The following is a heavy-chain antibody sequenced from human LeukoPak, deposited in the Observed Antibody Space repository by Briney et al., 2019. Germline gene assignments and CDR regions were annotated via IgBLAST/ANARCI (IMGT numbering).Heavy chain of an antibody. CDR2: ISGSGGST. J-gene: IGHJ5*02. CDR1: GFTFSSYG. Sequence: GGSLRLSCAASGFTFSSYGMSWVRQAPGKGLEWVSAISGSGGSTYYADSVKGRFTISRDNSKNTLYLQMNSLRAEDTAVYYCARDREEYDFWSGYYYNWFDPWGQGTLVTVSS. V-gene: IGHV3-23*01. D-gene: IGHD3-3*01. CDR3: ARDREEYDFWSGYYYNWFDP.